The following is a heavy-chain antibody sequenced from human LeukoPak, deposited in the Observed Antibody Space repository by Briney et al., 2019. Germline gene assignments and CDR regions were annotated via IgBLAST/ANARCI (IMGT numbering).Heavy chain of an antibody. D-gene: IGHD4-17*01. Sequence: SETLSLTCTVSGGSISSYYWSWIRQPPGKGLEWIGHIYYSGGTNYNPSLKSRVTISVDTSKNQFSLKLSSVTAADTAVYYCARDKLRARNDAFDIWGQGTMVTVSS. CDR2: IYYSGGT. CDR3: ARDKLRARNDAFDI. CDR1: GGSISSYY. J-gene: IGHJ3*02. V-gene: IGHV4-59*01.